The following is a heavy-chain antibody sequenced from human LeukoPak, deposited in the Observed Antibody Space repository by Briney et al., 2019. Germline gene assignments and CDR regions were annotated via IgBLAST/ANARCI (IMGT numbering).Heavy chain of an antibody. CDR3: ATNGWYCLDH. CDR2: IYHSGST. Sequence: SETLSLTCTVSGYSISSAYYWGWIRQPPGKGLEWIGSIYHSGSTYYNPSLKSRVTISVDKSNNHFSLRLTSVTAADMAVYYCATNGWYCLDHWGQGALVTVSS. CDR1: GYSISSAYY. J-gene: IGHJ1*01. V-gene: IGHV4-38-2*02. D-gene: IGHD6-19*01.